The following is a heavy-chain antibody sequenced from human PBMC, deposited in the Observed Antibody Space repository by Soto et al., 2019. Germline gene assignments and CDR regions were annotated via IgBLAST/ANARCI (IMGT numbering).Heavy chain of an antibody. J-gene: IGHJ4*02. CDR1: GESISSSSYY. V-gene: IGHV4-39*01. CDR3: ARQRTTVVTQAYFDH. Sequence: SETLSLTCIVSGESISSSSYYWGWIRQPAGKGLEWIGSIYYSGRTYYNPSFKSRVTISIDTSKNQFSLKLSSVTATDTAVYYCARQRTTVVTQAYFDHWGQGALVTVSS. CDR2: IYYSGRT. D-gene: IGHD2-21*02.